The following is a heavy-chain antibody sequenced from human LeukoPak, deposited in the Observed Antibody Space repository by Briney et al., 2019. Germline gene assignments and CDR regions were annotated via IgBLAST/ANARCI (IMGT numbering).Heavy chain of an antibody. CDR3: ASGGGWVFNN. Sequence: GGSLRLSCTASGFTFSSYGMHWVRQAPGKGLEWVSYIDARSGIVYYADSVQGRFTISRDDAKDSVFLQMNSLRVDDTAVYYCASGGGWVFNNWGQGTLVTVSS. D-gene: IGHD6-19*01. CDR1: GFTFSSYG. J-gene: IGHJ4*02. V-gene: IGHV3-48*01. CDR2: IDARSGIV.